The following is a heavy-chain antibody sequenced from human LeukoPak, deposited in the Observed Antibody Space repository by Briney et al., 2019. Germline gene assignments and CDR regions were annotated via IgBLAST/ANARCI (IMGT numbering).Heavy chain of an antibody. J-gene: IGHJ6*02. CDR3: ARGIGGDCYLGSCYYYYYGMDV. V-gene: IGHV4-34*01. CDR2: INHSGST. CDR1: GGSFRGYY. D-gene: IGHD2-21*02. Sequence: SGTLSLTCAVYGGSFRGYYWSWIRQPPGKGLEWIGEINHSGSTNYNPSLKSRVTISVDTSKNQFSLKLSSVTAADTAVYYCARGIGGDCYLGSCYYYYYGMDVWGQGTTVTVSS.